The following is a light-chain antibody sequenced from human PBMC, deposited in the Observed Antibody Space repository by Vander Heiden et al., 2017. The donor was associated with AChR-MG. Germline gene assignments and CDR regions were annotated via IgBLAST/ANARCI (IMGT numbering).Light chain of an antibody. CDR3: QQDDSTPLT. V-gene: IGKV4-1*01. CDR1: QSVFYSSNNKNY. Sequence: DIVLTQSPDSLAVSLGERATINCKSSQSVFYSSNNKNYLVWYQQKPGQPPKLLINWASTRESGVPDRFSGSGSGTDFTLTISSLQAEDVAVYYCQQDDSTPLTFGQGTKLEIK. J-gene: IGKJ2*01. CDR2: WAS.